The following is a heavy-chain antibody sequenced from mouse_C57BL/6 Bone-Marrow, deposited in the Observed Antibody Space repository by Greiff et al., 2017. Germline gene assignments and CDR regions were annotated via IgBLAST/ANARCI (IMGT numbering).Heavy chain of an antibody. V-gene: IGHV14-4*01. CDR2: IDPENGDT. D-gene: IGHD1-1*01. CDR1: GFNIKDDY. Sequence: VQLQQSGAELVRPGASVKLSCTASGFNIKDDYMHWVKQRPEQGLEWIGWIDPENGDTEYASKFQGKATITADTSSNTAYLQLSSLTSEDTAVYYCTTSSSSPFDYWGQGTTLTVSS. J-gene: IGHJ2*01. CDR3: TTSSSSPFDY.